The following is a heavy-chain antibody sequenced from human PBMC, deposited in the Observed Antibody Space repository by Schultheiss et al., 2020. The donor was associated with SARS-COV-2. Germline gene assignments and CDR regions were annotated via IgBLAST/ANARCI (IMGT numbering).Heavy chain of an antibody. CDR3: VGDSSSWYGDY. J-gene: IGHJ4*02. D-gene: IGHD6-13*01. CDR2: IYYSGST. V-gene: IGHV4-59*12. CDR1: GGSISSYY. Sequence: SETLSLTCTVSGGSISSYYWSWIRQPPGKGLEWIGYIYYSGSTNYNPSLKSRVTMSVDTSKNQFSLKLSSVTAADTAVYYCVGDSSSWYGDYWGQGTLVTVSS.